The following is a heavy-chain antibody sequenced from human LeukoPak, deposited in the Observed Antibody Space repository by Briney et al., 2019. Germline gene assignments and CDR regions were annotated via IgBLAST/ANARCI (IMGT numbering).Heavy chain of an antibody. CDR2: INHSGST. J-gene: IGHJ4*02. V-gene: IGHV4-34*01. CDR3: ARGQGERTDSSGYYYYFDY. CDR1: GGSFNGYY. Sequence: SETLSLTCVVYGGSFNGYYWSWIRQPPGKGLEWIGEINHSGSTNYNPSLKSRVTISVDTSKNQFSLKLSSVTAADTAVYYCARGQGERTDSSGYYYYFDYWGQGTLVTVSS. D-gene: IGHD3-22*01.